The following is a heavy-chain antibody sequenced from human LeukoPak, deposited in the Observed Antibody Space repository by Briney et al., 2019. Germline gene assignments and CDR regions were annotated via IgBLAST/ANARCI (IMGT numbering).Heavy chain of an antibody. D-gene: IGHD1-26*01. V-gene: IGHV3-74*01. Sequence: GGSLRLSCAASGFTFSGYWMHWVRHAPGKGLVWVSRINSDGSSTNYADSVKGRFTISRDNAKNTLYLQMNSLRAEDTAVYYCARDWDTDGMDVWGQGTTVTVSS. CDR2: INSDGSST. J-gene: IGHJ6*02. CDR3: ARDWDTDGMDV. CDR1: GFTFSGYW.